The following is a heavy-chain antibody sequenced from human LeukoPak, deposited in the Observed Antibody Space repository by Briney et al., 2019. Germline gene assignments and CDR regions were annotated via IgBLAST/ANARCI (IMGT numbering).Heavy chain of an antibody. J-gene: IGHJ6*03. Sequence: GGSLRLSCAASGFTFNSYAMHWVRQAPGKGLEWVAVISYDGSNKYYANSVKGRFTISKDNSKNTLYLQMNSLSAEDTAVYYCARSPTPSTYMDVWGKGTTVTVSS. V-gene: IGHV3-30*04. D-gene: IGHD5/OR15-5a*01. CDR2: ISYDGSNK. CDR1: GFTFNSYA. CDR3: ARSPTPSTYMDV.